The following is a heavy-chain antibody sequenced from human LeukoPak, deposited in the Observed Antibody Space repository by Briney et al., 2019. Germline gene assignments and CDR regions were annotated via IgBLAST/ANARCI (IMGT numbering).Heavy chain of an antibody. Sequence: ASVKVSCKASGYTFTGYYMHWVRQAPGQGLEWMGWINPNSGGTNYAQKFQGRVTMTRDTSISTANMELSRLRSDDTAVYYCARDHYCSGGSCYWRFDYWGQGTLVTVSS. V-gene: IGHV1-2*02. CDR1: GYTFTGYY. J-gene: IGHJ4*02. D-gene: IGHD2-15*01. CDR3: ARDHYCSGGSCYWRFDY. CDR2: INPNSGGT.